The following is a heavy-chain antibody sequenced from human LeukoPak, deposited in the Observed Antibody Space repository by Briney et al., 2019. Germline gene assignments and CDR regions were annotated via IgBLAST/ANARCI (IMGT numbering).Heavy chain of an antibody. CDR3: TRTYGSGSYYKTNKYYYYMDV. J-gene: IGHJ6*03. CDR1: GFTFSGSA. V-gene: IGHV3-73*01. Sequence: GGSLRLSCAASGFTFSGSAMHWVRQASGKGLEWVGRIRSKANSYATAYAASVKGRFTISRDDSKNTAYLQMNSLKTEDTAVYYCTRTYGSGSYYKTNKYYYYMDVWGKGTTVTISS. CDR2: IRSKANSYAT. D-gene: IGHD3-10*01.